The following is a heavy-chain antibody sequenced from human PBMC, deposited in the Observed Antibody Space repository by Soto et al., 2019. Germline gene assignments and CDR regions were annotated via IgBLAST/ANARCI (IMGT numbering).Heavy chain of an antibody. CDR2: ISWNSGSI. J-gene: IGHJ4*02. D-gene: IGHD2-2*01. CDR3: AKIGDYCSSTSGYEDYFDY. Sequence: EVQLVESGGGLVQPGRSLRLSCAASGFTFDDYAMHWFRQAPGKGLEWVSGISWNSGSIGYADSVKGRFTISIDNAKNSQYLQMNSLRAEDTALYYCAKIGDYCSSTSGYEDYFDYRGQCTLFTVSS. V-gene: IGHV3-9*01. CDR1: GFTFDDYA.